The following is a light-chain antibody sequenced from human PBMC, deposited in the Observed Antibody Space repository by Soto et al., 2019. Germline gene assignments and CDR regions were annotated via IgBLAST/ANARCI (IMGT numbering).Light chain of an antibody. CDR2: GAS. CDR3: QQYGSSQWT. J-gene: IGKJ3*01. V-gene: IGKV3-20*01. CDR1: QSVSSSY. Sequence: EIVLTQSPGTLSLSPGERATLSCRASQSVSSSYLVWYQQKPGQAPRLLIYGASSRATGIPDRFSGSGSGTDFTLTISRLEPEDFALYYCQQYGSSQWTFGPGTKVDIK.